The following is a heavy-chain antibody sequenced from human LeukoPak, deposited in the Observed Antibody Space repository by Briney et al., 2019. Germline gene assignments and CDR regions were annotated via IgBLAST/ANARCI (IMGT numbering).Heavy chain of an antibody. V-gene: IGHV3-30*18. CDR2: ISYDGSNK. CDR1: GFTFSSYG. D-gene: IGHD1-26*01. J-gene: IGHJ5*02. Sequence: GGSLRLSCAASGFTFSSYGMHWVRQAPGKGLEWVAVISYDGSNKYYADSVKGRFTISRDNSKNTLYLQMNSLRAEDTAVYYCAKDRIVEATGWFDPWGQGTLVTVSS. CDR3: AKDRIVEATGWFDP.